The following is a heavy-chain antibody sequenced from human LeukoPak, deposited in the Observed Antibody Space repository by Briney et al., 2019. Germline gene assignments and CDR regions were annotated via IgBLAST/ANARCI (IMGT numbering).Heavy chain of an antibody. Sequence: GGSLRLSCAASGFTFSSYAMSWVRQAPGKGLEWVSAISGSGGRTYYADSVKGRFTISRDNSKNTLYLQMNSLRAEDTAVYYCAKDRQWLYYFDYWGQGTLVTVSS. CDR2: ISGSGGRT. J-gene: IGHJ4*02. CDR3: AKDRQWLYYFDY. CDR1: GFTFSSYA. D-gene: IGHD6-19*01. V-gene: IGHV3-23*01.